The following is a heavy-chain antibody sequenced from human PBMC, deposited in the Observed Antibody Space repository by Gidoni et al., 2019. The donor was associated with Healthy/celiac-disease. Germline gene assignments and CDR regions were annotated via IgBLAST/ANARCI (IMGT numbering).Heavy chain of an antibody. D-gene: IGHD4-17*01. CDR3: AREARIRNDYGDYDLGFDY. CDR2: IYSGGST. J-gene: IGHJ4*02. CDR1: GFTVSSNY. Sequence: EVQLVETGGGLIQPGGSLRLSCAASGFTVSSNYMSWVRQAPGKGLEWVSVIYSGGSTYYADSVKGRFTISRDNSKNTLYLQMNSLRAEDTAVYYCAREARIRNDYGDYDLGFDYWGQGTLVTVSS. V-gene: IGHV3-53*02.